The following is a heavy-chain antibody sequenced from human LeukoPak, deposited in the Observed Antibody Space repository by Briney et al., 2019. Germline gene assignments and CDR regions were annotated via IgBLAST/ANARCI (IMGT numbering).Heavy chain of an antibody. V-gene: IGHV1-2*02. J-gene: IGHJ4*02. Sequence: ASVKVSCKSSGYTFTVYYMHWVRQAPGQGLEWMGWINPNSGGTNYAQKFQGRVTMTRDTSISTAYMELSRQRSDDTAVYYCARDRIGGSVAGDFDYWGQGTLVTVSS. CDR1: GYTFTVYY. D-gene: IGHD6-19*01. CDR2: INPNSGGT. CDR3: ARDRIGGSVAGDFDY.